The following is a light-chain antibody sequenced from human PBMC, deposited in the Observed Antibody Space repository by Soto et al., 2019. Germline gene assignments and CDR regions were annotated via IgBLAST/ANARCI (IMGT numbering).Light chain of an antibody. CDR1: QGISSY. CDR3: QHYNSYSEA. J-gene: IGKJ1*01. CDR2: KAS. Sequence: DMPLTQSPSFLSASVGDRVTITCRASQGISSYLAWYQQKPGKAPKLLIYKASTLKSGVPSRFSGSGSGTEFTLTISSLQPDDFATYYCQHYNSYSEAFGQGTNVDI. V-gene: IGKV1-5*03.